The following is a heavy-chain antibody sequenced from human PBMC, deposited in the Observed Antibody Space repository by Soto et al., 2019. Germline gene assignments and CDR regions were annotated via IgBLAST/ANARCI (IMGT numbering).Heavy chain of an antibody. CDR1: GYTFTSYD. CDR2: MSPNSGAT. CDR3: ARGVDAGVDV. D-gene: IGHD1-1*01. Sequence: QVQLVQSGAEVTKPGASVKVSCKASGYTFTSYDINWVRQATGQGLEWMGWMSPNSGATGYAKKFQGRVTMTRDTSIRTAYMELSNLRSEDTAIYYCARGVDAGVDVWRQGGTVTVSS. V-gene: IGHV1-8*01. J-gene: IGHJ6*02.